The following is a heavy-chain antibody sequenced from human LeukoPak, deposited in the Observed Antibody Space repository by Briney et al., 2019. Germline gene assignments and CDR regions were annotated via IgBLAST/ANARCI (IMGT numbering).Heavy chain of an antibody. CDR3: ARGTYYYGSGSYYFDY. Sequence: SETLSLTCTVSGYSTSSGYYWSWIRQPPGKGLEWIGEINHSGSTNYNPSLKSRVTISVDTSKNQFSLKLSSVTAADTAVYYCARGTYYYGSGSYYFDYWGQGTLVTVSS. CDR1: GYSTSSGYY. CDR2: INHSGST. J-gene: IGHJ4*02. D-gene: IGHD3-10*01. V-gene: IGHV4-38-2*02.